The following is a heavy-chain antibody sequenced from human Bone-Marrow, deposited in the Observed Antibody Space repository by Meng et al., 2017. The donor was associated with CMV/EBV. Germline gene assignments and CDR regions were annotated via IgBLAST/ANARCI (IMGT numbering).Heavy chain of an antibody. CDR2: IRYDGSNK. V-gene: IGHV3-30*02. D-gene: IGHD3-3*02. CDR3: ARGYINIVI. CDR1: GFTFSSYG. J-gene: IGHJ4*02. Sequence: GESLKISCAASGFTFSSYGMHWVRQAPGKGLEWVAFIRYDGSNKYYADSVKGRFTISRDNSKNTLYLQMNSLRAEDTAVYYCARGYINIVIWGQGTLVTVSS.